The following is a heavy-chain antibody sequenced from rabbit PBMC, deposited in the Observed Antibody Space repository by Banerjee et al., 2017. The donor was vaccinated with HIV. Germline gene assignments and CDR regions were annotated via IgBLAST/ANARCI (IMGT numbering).Heavy chain of an antibody. CDR2: INTGSGGT. V-gene: IGHV1S40*01. Sequence: SGFSFSSSYFMWWVRQAPGKGLEWIGYINTGSGGTAYASWAKGRFTISKTSSTTVTLQMTSLTAADTATYFCARRDGGYDFNLWGPGTLVTVS. J-gene: IGHJ4*01. CDR1: GFSFSSSYF. D-gene: IGHD1-1*01. CDR3: ARRDGGYDFNL.